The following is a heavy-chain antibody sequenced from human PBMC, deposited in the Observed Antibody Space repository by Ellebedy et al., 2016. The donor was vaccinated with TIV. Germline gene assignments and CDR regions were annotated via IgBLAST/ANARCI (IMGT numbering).Heavy chain of an antibody. CDR1: DGSFSDYY. Sequence: MPSETLSLTCAVYDGSFSDYYWCWSRQSPGKGLEWIGEVHHSGSTIYSPSLRSRVTISVDTSKSQFSLNLHSVTAADTAVYYCASGEPEGYWNYYYWGQGTLVTVSS. J-gene: IGHJ4*02. CDR3: ASGEPEGYWNYYY. CDR2: VHHSGST. D-gene: IGHD1-7*01. V-gene: IGHV4-34*01.